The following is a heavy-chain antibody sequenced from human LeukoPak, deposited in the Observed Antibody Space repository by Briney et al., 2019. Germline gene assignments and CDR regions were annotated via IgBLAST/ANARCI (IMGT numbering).Heavy chain of an antibody. V-gene: IGHV3-30*02. CDR3: AKDLGMGKRIDF. Sequence: GGSLRFSCAAFGFTFSSFGLHWFRQAPGKGLEGVAFIRFAGSNEYYTDSVKGRFTISRDKSKNTLSLQMNSLRPEDTAVYYCAKDLGMGKRIDFRGQGTLVTVSS. J-gene: IGHJ4*02. CDR1: GFTFSSFG. CDR2: IRFAGSNE. D-gene: IGHD7-27*01.